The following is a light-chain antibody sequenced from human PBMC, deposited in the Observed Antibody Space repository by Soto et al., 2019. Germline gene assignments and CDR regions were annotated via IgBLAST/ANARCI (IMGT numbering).Light chain of an antibody. CDR3: QQYNSLWT. CDR1: QSISSW. V-gene: IGKV1-5*03. J-gene: IGKJ1*01. CDR2: KAS. Sequence: DIQMTQSPSTLSASVLDRVTITCRASQSISSWLAWYQQKPGKAPKLLIYKASSLESGVPSRFSGSGSGTEFTLTISSLQPDDFATYYCQQYNSLWTFGQGTKVEIK.